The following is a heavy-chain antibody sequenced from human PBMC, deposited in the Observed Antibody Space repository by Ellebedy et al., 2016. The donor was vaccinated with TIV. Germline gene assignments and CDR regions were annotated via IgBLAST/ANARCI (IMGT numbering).Heavy chain of an antibody. D-gene: IGHD2-15*01. J-gene: IGHJ4*02. V-gene: IGHV4-59*01. Sequence: MPGGSLRLSCTVSGGSLTEYYGNWIRQPPGKGLEWIAYIYYDGGAYYNPSLKSRVTRSVATSKNQFSLQLNSVTAADTAVYYCARAFRFFSGGDDWGPGTLVAVSP. CDR1: GGSLTEYY. CDR2: IYYDGGA. CDR3: ARAFRFFSGGDD.